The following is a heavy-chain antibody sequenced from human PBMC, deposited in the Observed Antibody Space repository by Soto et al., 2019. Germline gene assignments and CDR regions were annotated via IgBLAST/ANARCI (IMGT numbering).Heavy chain of an antibody. Sequence: SVKVSCKASGGPFISYAIIWVRQAPGQGLEWMGGIIPIFGTANYAQKFQGRVTITADESTSTAYMELSSLRSEDTAVYYCASPPGTTGGLDYWGQGTLVPVSS. D-gene: IGHD1-1*01. CDR3: ASPPGTTGGLDY. J-gene: IGHJ4*02. CDR2: IIPIFGTA. V-gene: IGHV1-69*01. CDR1: GGPFISYA.